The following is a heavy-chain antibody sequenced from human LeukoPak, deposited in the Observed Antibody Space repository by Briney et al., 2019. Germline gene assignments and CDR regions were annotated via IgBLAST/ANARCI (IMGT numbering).Heavy chain of an antibody. J-gene: IGHJ5*02. D-gene: IGHD3-10*01. CDR3: ALNYGSGIDDRWWFDP. V-gene: IGHV1-69*13. CDR2: IIPIFGTA. CDR1: GGTFSSYA. Sequence: SVKVSCKASGGTFSSYAISWVRQAPGQGLEWMGGIIPIFGTANYAQKFQGRVTITADESTSTAYMELSSLRSEDTAVYYCALNYGSGIDDRWWFDPWGQGTLVTVSS.